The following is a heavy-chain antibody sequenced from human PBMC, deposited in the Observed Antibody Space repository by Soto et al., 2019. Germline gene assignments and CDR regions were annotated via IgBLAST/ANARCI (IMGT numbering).Heavy chain of an antibody. J-gene: IGHJ4*02. CDR3: PPFSQLRGRLFDH. Sequence: EVQLVESGGGFVESGGSLRLSCAASGFSFKDAWMTWVRQAPGKGLEWVGRIKSSTDGGTADYGAAVKGRFTMSRDDSKNPLYLHMDGLKREDPGVYYCPPFSQLRGRLFDHGGPGPQVNVSS. CDR1: GFSFKDAW. D-gene: IGHD3-16*01. CDR2: IKSSTDGGTA. V-gene: IGHV3-15*07.